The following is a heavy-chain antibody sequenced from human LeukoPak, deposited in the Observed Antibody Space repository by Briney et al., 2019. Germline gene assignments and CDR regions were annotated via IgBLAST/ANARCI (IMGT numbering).Heavy chain of an antibody. CDR3: ARIFQDGYNYLGYFDY. CDR2: INHSGST. J-gene: IGHJ4*02. D-gene: IGHD5-24*01. CDR1: GGSFSGYY. Sequence: SETLSLTCAVDGGSFSGYYWSWIRQPPGKGLEWIGEINHSGSTNYNPSLKSRVTISVDTSKNQFSLKLSSVTAADTAVYYCARIFQDGYNYLGYFDYWGQGTLVTVSS. V-gene: IGHV4-34*01.